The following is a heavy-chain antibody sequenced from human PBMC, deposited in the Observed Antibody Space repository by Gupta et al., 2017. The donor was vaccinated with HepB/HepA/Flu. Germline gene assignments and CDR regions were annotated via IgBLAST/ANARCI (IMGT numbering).Heavy chain of an antibody. V-gene: IGHV3-33*01. J-gene: IGHJ4*02. Sequence: QVQLVESGGGVVQPGRSLRLSCAASGFTFRRYGLHWVRQAPGKGLEWLAVIWYDGSNKYYADSVKGRFTISRDNSKNTLYLQMNSLRAEDTAVYYCARDEEYCSSTSCYTGRDYWGQGTLVTVSS. CDR3: ARDEEYCSSTSCYTGRDY. CDR1: GFTFRRYG. D-gene: IGHD2-2*02. CDR2: IWYDGSNK.